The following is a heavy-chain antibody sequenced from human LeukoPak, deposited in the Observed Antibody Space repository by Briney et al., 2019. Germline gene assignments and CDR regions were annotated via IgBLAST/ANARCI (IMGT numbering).Heavy chain of an antibody. CDR2: ISAYNGNT. D-gene: IGHD6-19*01. CDR1: GYTFTSYG. CDR3: ARVGGEWLADDYFDY. V-gene: IGHV1-18*01. Sequence: ASVKVSCKASGYTFTSYGISWVRQAPGQGLEWMGWISAYNGNTNYAQKLQGRVTTTTDTSTSTAYMELRSLRSDDTAVYYCARVGGEWLADDYFDYWGQGTLVTVSS. J-gene: IGHJ4*02.